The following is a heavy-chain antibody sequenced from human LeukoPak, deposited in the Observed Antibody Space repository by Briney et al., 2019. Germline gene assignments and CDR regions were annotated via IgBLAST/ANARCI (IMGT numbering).Heavy chain of an antibody. D-gene: IGHD5-18*01. Sequence: GGSLRLSCAASGFTFSSYAMSWVRQARGKGLEWVSGISGSGDSTYDADSVKGRFTISRDNSKNTLYLQMNSLRAADTAVYYCAKHGDTAMVYFDYWGQGTLVTVSS. V-gene: IGHV3-23*01. CDR1: GFTFSSYA. CDR3: AKHGDTAMVYFDY. J-gene: IGHJ4*02. CDR2: ISGSGDST.